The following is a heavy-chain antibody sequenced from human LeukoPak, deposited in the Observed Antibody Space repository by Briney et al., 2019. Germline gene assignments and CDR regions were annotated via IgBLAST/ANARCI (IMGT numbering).Heavy chain of an antibody. CDR3: ARGGRVLLWFGDHIDY. CDR2: INTNTGNP. CDR1: GYTFTIYA. V-gene: IGHV7-4-1*02. Sequence: ASVKVSCKASGYTFTIYAMNWVRQAPGQGLEWMGWINTNTGNPTYSQGFTVRFVFSFYTSVSTAYLQISSLKAEDTAVYYCARGGRVLLWFGDHIDYSGQATLVTVSS. D-gene: IGHD3-10*01. J-gene: IGHJ4*02.